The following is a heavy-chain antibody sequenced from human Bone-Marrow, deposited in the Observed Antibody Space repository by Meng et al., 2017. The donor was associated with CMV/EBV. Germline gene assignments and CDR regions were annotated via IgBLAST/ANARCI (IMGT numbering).Heavy chain of an antibody. CDR3: ARADCSSTSCYQGYYYGMDV. D-gene: IGHD2-2*01. CDR1: GFTFSSYA. V-gene: IGHV3-30*04. Sequence: GESLKISCAASGFTFSSYAMHWVRQAPGKGLEWVAVISYDGSNKYYADSVKGRFTISRDNSKNTLYLQMNSLRAEDTAVYYCARADCSSTSCYQGYYYGMDVWGQGTTVAVSS. J-gene: IGHJ6*02. CDR2: ISYDGSNK.